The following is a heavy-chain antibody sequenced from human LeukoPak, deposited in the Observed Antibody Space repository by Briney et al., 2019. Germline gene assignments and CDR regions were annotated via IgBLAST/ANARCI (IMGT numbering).Heavy chain of an antibody. D-gene: IGHD2-2*01. Sequence: ASVKVSCKVSGYTFTELSMHWVRQAPGKWLEWMGGFHPEDGETIYAQKLQGRVTTTENTSTDTAYMELSSLRSEDTAVYYCATGGFTRPFDYWGQGTLVTVSS. V-gene: IGHV1-24*01. CDR3: ATGGFTRPFDY. CDR1: GYTFTELS. J-gene: IGHJ4*02. CDR2: FHPEDGET.